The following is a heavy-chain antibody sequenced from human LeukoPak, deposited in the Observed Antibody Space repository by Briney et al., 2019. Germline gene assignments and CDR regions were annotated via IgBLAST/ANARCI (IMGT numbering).Heavy chain of an antibody. CDR1: GFTFDDYG. CDR2: INWNGGGT. V-gene: IGHV3-20*04. CDR3: AKAVLRAGYYDSRGSPTGGDYYYYMDV. Sequence: PGGSLGLSCAASGFTFDDYGMSWVRQAPGKGLEWVSGINWNGGGTGYADSVRGRFTISRDNAKNSLYVQVNSLRAEDTALYYCAKAVLRAGYYDSRGSPTGGDYYYYMDVWGKGTTVTVSS. J-gene: IGHJ6*03. D-gene: IGHD3-22*01.